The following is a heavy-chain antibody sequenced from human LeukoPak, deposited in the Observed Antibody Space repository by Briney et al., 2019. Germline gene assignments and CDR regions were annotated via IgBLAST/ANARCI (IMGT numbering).Heavy chain of an antibody. J-gene: IGHJ6*02. CDR1: GFTFSDYY. D-gene: IGHD4-17*01. V-gene: IGHV3-11*03. CDR3: VSYGDYYYYGMDV. CDR2: ISSSSSYT. Sequence: GGSLRLSCAASGFTFSDYYMSWIRQAPGKGLEWVSYISSSSSYTNYADSVKGRFTISRDNAKNSLYLQMNSLGAEDTAVYYCVSYGDYYYYGMDVWGQGTTVTVSS.